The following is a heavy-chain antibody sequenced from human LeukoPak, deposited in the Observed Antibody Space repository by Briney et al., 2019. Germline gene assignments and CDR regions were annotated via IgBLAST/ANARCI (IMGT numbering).Heavy chain of an antibody. CDR3: ARVHCSSTSCFLGHYYYYYGMDV. CDR1: GYTFTSYY. D-gene: IGHD2-2*01. CDR2: INPSVGST. J-gene: IGHJ6*02. Sequence: ASVKVSCKASGYTFTSYYMHWVRQAPGQGLEWMGIINPSVGSTSYAQKFQGRVTMTRDTSTSTVYMELSSLRSEDTAVYYCARVHCSSTSCFLGHYYYYYGMDVWGQGTTVTVSS. V-gene: IGHV1-46*01.